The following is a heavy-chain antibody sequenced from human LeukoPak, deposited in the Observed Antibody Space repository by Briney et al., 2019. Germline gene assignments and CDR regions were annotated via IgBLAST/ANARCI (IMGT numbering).Heavy chain of an antibody. CDR3: TTDGAYYYDSSGYLRI. CDR2: IKSKTDGGTT. D-gene: IGHD3-22*01. Sequence: GGSLRLSCAASGFTFSSYGMNWVRQAPGKGLEWVGRIKSKTDGGTTDYAAPVKGRFTIPRDDSKNTLYLQMNSLKTEDTAVYYCTTDGAYYYDSSGYLRIWGQGTMVTVSS. J-gene: IGHJ3*02. V-gene: IGHV3-15*01. CDR1: GFTFSSYG.